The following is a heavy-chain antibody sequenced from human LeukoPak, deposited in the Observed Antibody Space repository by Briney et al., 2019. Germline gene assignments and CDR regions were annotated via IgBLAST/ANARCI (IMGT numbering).Heavy chain of an antibody. CDR1: GLSVGDAW. J-gene: IGHJ1*01. CDR3: TGPPV. CDR2: IKSKADGGTT. Sequence: GGSLRLSCAASGLSVGDAWMSWVRQAPGKGLEWVGRIKSKADGGTTDYAASVKGRFTVSRDDSKNTLYLQMNSLSTEDTAVYYCTGPPVWGQGTLVTVSS. V-gene: IGHV3-15*01.